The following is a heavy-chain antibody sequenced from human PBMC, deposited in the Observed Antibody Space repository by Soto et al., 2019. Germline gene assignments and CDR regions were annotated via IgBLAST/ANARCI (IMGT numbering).Heavy chain of an antibody. CDR2: ISGSGGST. J-gene: IGHJ5*02. CDR1: GFTFSSYA. V-gene: IGHV3-23*01. Sequence: GGSLRLSCAASGFTFSSYAMSWVRQAPGKGLEWVSAISGSGGSTYYADSVKGRFTISRDNSKNTLYLQMNSLRAEDTAVYYCAKRGGKGGPEGYIAAAGRGKGWFDPWGQGTLVTFSS. CDR3: AKRGGKGGPEGYIAAAGRGKGWFDP. D-gene: IGHD6-13*01.